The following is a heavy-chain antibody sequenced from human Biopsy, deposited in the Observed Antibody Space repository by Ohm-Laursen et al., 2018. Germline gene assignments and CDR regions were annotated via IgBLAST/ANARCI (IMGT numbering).Heavy chain of an antibody. Sequence: TLSLTCTVSGGSISSGGSYWSWIHQRPGKGLEWIGYIFNSANTYYNPSLKNLITISGDTSKNQFSLKLNSVTAADTAVYYCARGDYFDSNGYFWFDPWGQGTLVTASS. D-gene: IGHD3-22*01. J-gene: IGHJ5*02. CDR1: GGSISSGGSY. CDR3: ARGDYFDSNGYFWFDP. CDR2: IFNSANT. V-gene: IGHV4-31*01.